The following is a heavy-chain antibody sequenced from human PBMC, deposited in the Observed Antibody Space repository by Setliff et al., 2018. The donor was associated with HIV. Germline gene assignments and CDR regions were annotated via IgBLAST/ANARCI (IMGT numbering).Heavy chain of an antibody. D-gene: IGHD1-26*01. V-gene: IGHV3-7*01. CDR1: GFTFSSAW. CDR2: ISPDGSAT. Sequence: LRLSCAASGFTFSSAWMGWVRQAPAKGLEWVANISPDGSATYYVDSVKGRFTISRDNANNLVYLQMNSLRVEDTAVYFCARWGSGSYERVFDYWGQGMLVTVSS. J-gene: IGHJ4*02. CDR3: ARWGSGSYERVFDY.